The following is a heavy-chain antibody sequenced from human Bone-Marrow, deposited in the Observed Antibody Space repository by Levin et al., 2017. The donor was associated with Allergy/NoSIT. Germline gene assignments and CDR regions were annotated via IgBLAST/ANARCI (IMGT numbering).Heavy chain of an antibody. CDR3: VRATLWFFEV. V-gene: IGHV3-21*01. Sequence: GESLKISCTASGFAFDIYSMNWVRQSPGKGLEWVSSITTDSNFMFYGDAVKGRFTISRDNARNSLFLQMDNLRADDTAVYYCVRATLWFFEVWGRGTLVTVSS. J-gene: IGHJ2*01. CDR2: ITTDSNFM. CDR1: GFAFDIYS.